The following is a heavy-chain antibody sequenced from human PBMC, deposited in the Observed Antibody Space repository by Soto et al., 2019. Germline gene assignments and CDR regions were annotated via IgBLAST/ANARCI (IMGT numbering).Heavy chain of an antibody. Sequence: PSETLSLTCTVSGGSTTSDYWRWIRQPPGKGLEWLGYIFHSLGAKYNPSLGGRGTISLDTSKNQLSLSLRSVTAADTAIYFCVRDLNGSGDYWGQGTLVTVSS. CDR3: VRDLNGSGDY. CDR1: GGSTTSDY. CDR2: IFHSLGA. J-gene: IGHJ4*02. V-gene: IGHV4-59*01. D-gene: IGHD3-10*01.